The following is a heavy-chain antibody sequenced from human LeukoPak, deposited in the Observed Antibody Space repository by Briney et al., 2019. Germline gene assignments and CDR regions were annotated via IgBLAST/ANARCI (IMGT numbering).Heavy chain of an antibody. Sequence: PSQTLSLTCTVSGGSISSGDYYWRWIRQPPGKGLEWIGYIYYSGSTYYIPSLKSRVTISVDTSKNQFSLKLSSVTAADTAVYYCARDKSTYYYDSSGIDYWGQGTLVTVSS. D-gene: IGHD3-22*01. J-gene: IGHJ4*02. CDR2: IYYSGST. V-gene: IGHV4-30-4*08. CDR1: GGSISSGDYY. CDR3: ARDKSTYYYDSSGIDY.